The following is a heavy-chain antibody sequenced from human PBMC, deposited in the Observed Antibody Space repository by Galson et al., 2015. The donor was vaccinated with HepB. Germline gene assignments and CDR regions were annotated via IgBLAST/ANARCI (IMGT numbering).Heavy chain of an antibody. Sequence: LRLSCAASGLIFRNYGMHWVRQVPGKGLEWVAIIYHDGGNKYYADSVRGRFTISKDNSKNTLYLQMNSLRPEDTAIYYCATSNPSVAIGEDWGQGTLVTVSS. D-gene: IGHD5-12*01. CDR3: ATSNPSVAIGED. CDR2: IYHDGGNK. J-gene: IGHJ4*02. V-gene: IGHV3-33*01. CDR1: GLIFRNYG.